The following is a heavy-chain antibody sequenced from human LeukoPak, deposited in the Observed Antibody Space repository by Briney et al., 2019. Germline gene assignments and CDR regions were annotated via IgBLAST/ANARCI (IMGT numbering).Heavy chain of an antibody. Sequence: PGGSLRLPCGACGFTYSSYAMTWVRQAPDRGGEWFSSISGSGDGTNYAHSVKGRYTIPRENSQNTLDLQMNNLKAEDTAVYYCAKNLRRPQNSRDFYYMDVWGKGTTVTVAS. J-gene: IGHJ6*03. CDR2: ISGSGDGT. CDR1: GFTYSSYA. CDR3: AKNLRRPQNSRDFYYMDV. V-gene: IGHV3-23*01. D-gene: IGHD2/OR15-2a*01.